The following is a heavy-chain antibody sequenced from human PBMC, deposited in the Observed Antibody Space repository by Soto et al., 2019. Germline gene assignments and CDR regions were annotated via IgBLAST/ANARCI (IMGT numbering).Heavy chain of an antibody. CDR3: YSSGW. J-gene: IGHJ4*02. Sequence: QVQLVESGGGVVQPGRSLRLSCTASGFTFSTYAMHWVRQAPGKGLEWVAVISNDGGSKYYADSVKGRFTISRDNSKNTMYLHMNSLRAEDTAVYYGYSSGWWGQGTLVTVSS. CDR2: ISNDGGSK. CDR1: GFTFSTYA. D-gene: IGHD6-19*01. V-gene: IGHV3-30*03.